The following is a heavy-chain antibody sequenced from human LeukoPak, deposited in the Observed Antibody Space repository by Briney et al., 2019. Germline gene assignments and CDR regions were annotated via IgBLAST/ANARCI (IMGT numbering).Heavy chain of an antibody. J-gene: IGHJ4*02. CDR3: TRVGDDYPY. V-gene: IGHV1-2*02. CDR1: GYIFTAYY. CDR2: IKANSGDT. D-gene: IGHD5-24*01. Sequence: GASVTVSCKASGYIFTAYYLHWVRQAPGQKPEWMGWIKANSGDTSYAQKFQGRVTMTRDTSISTVYMELSGLTADDTAVYYCTRVGDDYPYWGQGTLVTVSS.